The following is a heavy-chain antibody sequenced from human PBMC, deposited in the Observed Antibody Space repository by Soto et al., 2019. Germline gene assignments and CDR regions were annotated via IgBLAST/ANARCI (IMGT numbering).Heavy chain of an antibody. CDR3: THERITMVRGVIPRLGYFDY. Sequence: EVQLVESGGGLVQPGGSLKLSCAASGFTFSGSAMHWVRQASGKGLEWVGRIRSKANSYATAYAASVKGRFSISRDDSKNTAYLQMNSLKTEDTAVYYCTHERITMVRGVIPRLGYFDYWGQGTLVTVSS. D-gene: IGHD3-10*01. V-gene: IGHV3-73*01. J-gene: IGHJ4*02. CDR2: IRSKANSYAT. CDR1: GFTFSGSA.